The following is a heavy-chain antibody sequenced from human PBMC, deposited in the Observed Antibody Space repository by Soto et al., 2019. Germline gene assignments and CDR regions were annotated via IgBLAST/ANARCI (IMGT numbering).Heavy chain of an antibody. Sequence: GESLKISCKGSGYSFTSYWIGWVRQMPGKGLEWMGIIYPGDSHTRYSPSFQGQVTISADKSINTAYLQWSSLKASDTAMYYCARQGFCNTNSCYTVEYWGQGTLVTVSS. V-gene: IGHV5-51*01. CDR2: IYPGDSHT. J-gene: IGHJ4*02. CDR1: GYSFTSYW. CDR3: ARQGFCNTNSCYTVEY. D-gene: IGHD2-2*02.